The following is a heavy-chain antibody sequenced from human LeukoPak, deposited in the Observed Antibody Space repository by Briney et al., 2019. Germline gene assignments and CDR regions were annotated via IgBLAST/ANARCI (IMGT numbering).Heavy chain of an antibody. CDR2: IIPIFVTA. J-gene: IGHJ6*03. V-gene: IGHV1-69*13. Sequence: SVKVSCKASGGTFSSYAISWVRQAPGQGLEWMGGIIPIFVTANYAQKFQGRVTITADESTSTAYMELSSLRSEDTAVYYCARGTVVVVPAGYYYMDVWGKGTTVTVSS. D-gene: IGHD2-2*01. CDR3: ARGTVVVVPAGYYYMDV. CDR1: GGTFSSYA.